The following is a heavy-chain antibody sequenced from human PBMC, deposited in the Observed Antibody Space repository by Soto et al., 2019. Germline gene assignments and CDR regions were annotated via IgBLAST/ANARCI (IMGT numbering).Heavy chain of an antibody. V-gene: IGHV1-18*01. CDR2: ISAYNGNT. D-gene: IGHD3-16*02. CDR1: GYTFTSYG. CDR3: AIFYDYVWGSYRPKNHFDY. Sequence: GASVKVSWKASGYTFTSYGISWVRQAPGQGLEWMGWISAYNGNTNYAQKLQGRVTMTTDTSTSTAYMELRSLGSDDTAVYYCAIFYDYVWGSYRPKNHFDYWGQGTLVTVSS. J-gene: IGHJ4*02.